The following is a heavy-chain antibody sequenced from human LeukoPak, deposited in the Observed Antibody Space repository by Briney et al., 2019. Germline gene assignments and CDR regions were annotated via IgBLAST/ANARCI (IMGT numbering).Heavy chain of an antibody. CDR1: GFTFSNYS. CDR2: ISSSSSYI. J-gene: IGHJ4*02. CDR3: ARDDPYYDILTGYVY. V-gene: IGHV3-21*01. Sequence: GGSLRLSCAASGFTFSNYSMNWVRQAPGKGLEWVSSISSSSSYIYYADSVKGRFTISRDNAKNSLYLQMNSLRAEDTAVYYCARDDPYYDILTGYVYWGRGTLVTVSS. D-gene: IGHD3-9*01.